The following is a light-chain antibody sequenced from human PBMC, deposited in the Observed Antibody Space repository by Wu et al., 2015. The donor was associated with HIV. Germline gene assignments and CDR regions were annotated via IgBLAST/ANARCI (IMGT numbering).Light chain of an antibody. CDR1: QSLGDNY. V-gene: IGKV3-20*01. J-gene: IGKJ1*01. CDR2: GAS. Sequence: ENVLTQSPGTLSLSPGERVTLSCRASQSLGDNYLAWYQQKPGQAPRLLIYGASSRATGIPDRFSGSGSGADFTLTISRLEPEDFAVYYCQQYGTSPVTFGQGTKVEVK. CDR3: QQYGTSPVT.